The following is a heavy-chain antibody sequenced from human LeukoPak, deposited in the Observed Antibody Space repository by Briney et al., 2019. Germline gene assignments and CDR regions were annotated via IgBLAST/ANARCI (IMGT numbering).Heavy chain of an antibody. CDR1: GFTFSDYY. CDR2: ISSSSSTI. CDR3: ASRIAVAGSYYFDY. J-gene: IGHJ4*02. V-gene: IGHV3-11*04. D-gene: IGHD6-19*01. Sequence: GGSLRLSCAASGFTFSDYYMSWIRQAPGKGLEWVSYISSSSSTIYYADSVKGRFTISRDNAKNSLYLQMNSLRAEDTAVYYCASRIAVAGSYYFDYWGQGTLVTVSS.